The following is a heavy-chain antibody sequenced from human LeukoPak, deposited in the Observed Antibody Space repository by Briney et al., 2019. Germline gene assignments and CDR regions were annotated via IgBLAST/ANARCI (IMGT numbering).Heavy chain of an antibody. J-gene: IGHJ5*02. CDR3: ARRLTQYDCFDP. V-gene: IGHV6-1*01. D-gene: IGHD2-2*01. CDR1: GDSPSSNSVT. Sequence: SQTLSLTCAISGDSPSSNSVTWNWIRQSPSRGLEWLGRTYYRSTWYNDYAVSVRGRITVNPDTSKNQFSLHLNSVTPEDTAVYYCARRLTQYDCFDPWGQGILVTVSS. CDR2: TYYRSTWYN.